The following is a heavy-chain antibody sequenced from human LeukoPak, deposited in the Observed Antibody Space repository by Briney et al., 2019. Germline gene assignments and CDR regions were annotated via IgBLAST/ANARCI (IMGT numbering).Heavy chain of an antibody. CDR1: GFTVSNNY. V-gene: IGHV3-53*01. Sequence: GVSLRLSCAPSGFTVSNNYMSWARQAPGKGLEGVSVINSGGTTNYADSVQGRSTSSRDNSKTTVYLHMNSLRAEDTAVYYGARDSDSGYGPFASWGQGTLVTVSS. CDR3: ARDSDSGYGPFAS. J-gene: IGHJ4*02. D-gene: IGHD5-12*01. CDR2: INSGGTT.